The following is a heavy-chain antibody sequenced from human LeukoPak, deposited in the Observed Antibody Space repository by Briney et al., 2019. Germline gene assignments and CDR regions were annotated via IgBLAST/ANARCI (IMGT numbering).Heavy chain of an antibody. Sequence: GGSLRLSCTASGFTFGDYAMSWVRQAPGKGLEWVGFIRSKAYGGTTEYAASVKGRFTIPRDDSKSIAYLQMNSLKTEDTAVYYCTKSPTYDFWCGYGNWGQGTLVTVSS. V-gene: IGHV3-49*04. CDR3: TKSPTYDFWCGYGN. CDR2: IRSKAYGGTT. CDR1: GFTFGDYA. J-gene: IGHJ4*02. D-gene: IGHD3-3*01.